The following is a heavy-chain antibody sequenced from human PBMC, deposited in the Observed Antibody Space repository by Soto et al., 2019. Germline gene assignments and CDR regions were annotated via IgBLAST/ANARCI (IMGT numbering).Heavy chain of an antibody. CDR1: GGSISSGGYY. CDR2: IYYSGST. J-gene: IGHJ5*02. CDR3: ARDKVVVTAKGATNWFDP. Sequence: QVQLQESGPGLVKPSQTLSLTCTVSGGSISSGGYYWSWIRQHPGKGLEWIGYIYYSGSTYYNPSLKSRVTMSVDTSKNQFSLKLSSVTAADTAVYYCARDKVVVTAKGATNWFDPWGEGTLVTVSS. V-gene: IGHV4-31*03. D-gene: IGHD2-21*02.